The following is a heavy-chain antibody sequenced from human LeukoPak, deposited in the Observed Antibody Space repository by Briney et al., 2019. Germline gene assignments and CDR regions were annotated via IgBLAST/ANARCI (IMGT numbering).Heavy chain of an antibody. CDR3: VRVIRGYYYDSSGYYYFDY. D-gene: IGHD3-22*01. CDR1: GYTFTSYG. V-gene: IGHV1-18*01. J-gene: IGHJ4*02. Sequence: ASVKVSCKASGYTFTSYGISWVRQAPGQGLEWMGWISAYNGNTNYAQKLQGRVTMTTDTSTSTAYMELRSLRSDDTAVYYCVRVIRGYYYDSSGYYYFDYWGQGTLVTVSS. CDR2: ISAYNGNT.